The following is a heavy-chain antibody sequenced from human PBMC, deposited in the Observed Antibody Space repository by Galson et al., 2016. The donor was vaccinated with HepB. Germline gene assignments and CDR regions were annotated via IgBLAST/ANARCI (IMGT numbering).Heavy chain of an antibody. J-gene: IGHJ4*02. D-gene: IGHD2-21*02. CDR1: GFSFSTYG. CDR2: ISGSRNTI. CDR3: ARAPIVVVTAGIDF. Sequence: SLRLSCAASGFSFSTYGMNWARQAPGKGLEWVSFISGSRNTIHYADSVKGRFTISRDNAKKSLYLQMNGLRAEDTAVYYCARAPIVVVTAGIDFWGQGTLVIVSS. V-gene: IGHV3-48*04.